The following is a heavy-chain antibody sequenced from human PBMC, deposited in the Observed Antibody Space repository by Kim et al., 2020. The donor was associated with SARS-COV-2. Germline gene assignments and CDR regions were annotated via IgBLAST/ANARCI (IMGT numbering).Heavy chain of an antibody. D-gene: IGHD3-10*01. V-gene: IGHV3-15*01. J-gene: IGHJ4*02. CDR3: TTDDYYGSGSLWVRDY. Sequence: PVKGRFTISRDDSKTTLYLQMNSLKTEDTAVYYCTTDDYYGSGSLWVRDYWGQGTLVTVSS.